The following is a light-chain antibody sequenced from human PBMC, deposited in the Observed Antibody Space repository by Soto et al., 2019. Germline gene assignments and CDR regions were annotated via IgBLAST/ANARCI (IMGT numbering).Light chain of an antibody. Sequence: DIQMTQSPSTVSASVGDRVTITCRASQSISTWLAWYQQKPGKAPNLLIYDASTLESGGPPGFSGSGSGTEFTLTISSLQPDDSATYFCQQYNIYPYTLGQGTKVDIE. CDR2: DAS. CDR3: QQYNIYPYT. CDR1: QSISTW. V-gene: IGKV1-5*01. J-gene: IGKJ2*01.